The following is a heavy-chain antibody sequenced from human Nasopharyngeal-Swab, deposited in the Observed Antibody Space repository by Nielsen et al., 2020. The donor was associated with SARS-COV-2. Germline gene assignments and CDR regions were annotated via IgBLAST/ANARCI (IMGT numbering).Heavy chain of an antibody. CDR2: IIPIFGTA. V-gene: IGHV1-69*01. Sequence: WVRQAPGQGLEWMGGIIPIFGTANYAQKFQGRVTITADESTSTAYMELSSLRADDTAVYYCARDDLNVRYSYVYRTMGLPDYWGQGTLVTSPQ. J-gene: IGHJ4*02. CDR3: ARDDLNVRYSYVYRTMGLPDY. D-gene: IGHD5-18*01.